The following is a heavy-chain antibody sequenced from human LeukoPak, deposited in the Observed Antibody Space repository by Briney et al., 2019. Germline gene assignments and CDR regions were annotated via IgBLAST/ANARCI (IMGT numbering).Heavy chain of an antibody. V-gene: IGHV3-53*01. CDR3: ARDRGMD. CDR2: IYSGGST. J-gene: IGHJ4*02. CDR1: GFTFSSYN. D-gene: IGHD2-15*01. Sequence: GGSLRLSCAASGFTFSSYNMSWVRQAPGKGLEWVSVIYSGGSTYYADSVKGRFTISRDNSKNTLYLQMNSLRAEDTAVYYCARDRGMDWGQGTLVTVSS.